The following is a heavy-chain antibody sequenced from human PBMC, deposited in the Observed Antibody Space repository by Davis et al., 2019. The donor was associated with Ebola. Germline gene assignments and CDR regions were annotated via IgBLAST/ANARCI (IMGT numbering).Heavy chain of an antibody. J-gene: IGHJ4*02. Sequence: GESLKISCAASGFTFSSYAMSWVRQAPGKGLEWVSAISGSGGSTYYADSVKGRFTISRDNSKNTLYLQMNSLRAEDTAVYYCAKNNIQLWLGTFDYWGQGTLVTVSS. D-gene: IGHD5-18*01. CDR1: GFTFSSYA. V-gene: IGHV3-23*01. CDR3: AKNNIQLWLGTFDY. CDR2: ISGSGGST.